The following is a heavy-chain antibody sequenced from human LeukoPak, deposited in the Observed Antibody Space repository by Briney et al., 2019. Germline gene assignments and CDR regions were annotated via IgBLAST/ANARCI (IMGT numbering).Heavy chain of an antibody. CDR3: ATVCGGSCYSFDY. Sequence: ASVRVSCKASGYTFTSYDMHWVRQAPGQGLDWMGLINPSGGSTSYAQKFQGRVTTNRDTSTSTVYMELRGLGMDDTAELAFATVCGGSCYSFDYWGQGTLVTVSS. J-gene: IGHJ4*02. CDR1: GYTFTSYD. D-gene: IGHD2-15*01. V-gene: IGHV1-46*01. CDR2: INPSGGST.